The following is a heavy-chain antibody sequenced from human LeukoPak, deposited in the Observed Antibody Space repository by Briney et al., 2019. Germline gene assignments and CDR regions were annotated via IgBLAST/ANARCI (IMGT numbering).Heavy chain of an antibody. CDR1: GGSISSDY. J-gene: IGHJ3*02. D-gene: IGHD1/OR15-1a*01. CDR2: IYYSGST. Sequence: SETLSLTCTVSGGSISSDYWSWIRQPPGKGLEWIGYIYYSGSTNYNPSLKSRVTISVDTSKNQFSLKLSSVTAADTAVYYCAREGTLLDAFDIWGQGTMVTVSS. V-gene: IGHV4-59*01. CDR3: AREGTLLDAFDI.